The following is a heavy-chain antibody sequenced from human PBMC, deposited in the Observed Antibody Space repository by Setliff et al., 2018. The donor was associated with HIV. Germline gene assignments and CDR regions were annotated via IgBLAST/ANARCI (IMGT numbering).Heavy chain of an antibody. CDR2: IYGGGTT. D-gene: IGHD3-10*01. CDR1: GFTVSSNY. J-gene: IGHJ4*02. Sequence: GGSLRLSCAASGFTVSSNYMSWVRQAPGKGLEWVSVIYGGGTTHYADSVKGRFTISRDNSKNTVYLQMDSLRVGDTAVYYCARELYREWDYWGQGTLVTVSS. V-gene: IGHV3-66*02. CDR3: ARELYREWDY.